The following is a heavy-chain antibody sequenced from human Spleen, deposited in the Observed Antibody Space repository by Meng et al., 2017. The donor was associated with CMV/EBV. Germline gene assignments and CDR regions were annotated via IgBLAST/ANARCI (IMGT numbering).Heavy chain of an antibody. J-gene: IGHJ6*02. CDR2: IYYNGNT. Sequence: SETLSLTCTVSGGSISGHDYYWGWIRQSPGQGLEWMGYIYYNGNTYYNPSLKSRLTISVDTSKNPFSLKLTSVTAADTAVYYCARDRGSSWAYYGMDVWGQGTTVTVSS. V-gene: IGHV4-30-4*08. D-gene: IGHD6-13*01. CDR1: GGSISGHDYY. CDR3: ARDRGSSWAYYGMDV.